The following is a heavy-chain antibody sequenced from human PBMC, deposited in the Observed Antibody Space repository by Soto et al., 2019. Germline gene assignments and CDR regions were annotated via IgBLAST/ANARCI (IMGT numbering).Heavy chain of an antibody. Sequence: PXVSLRLSCGASGFTFTSYGMHWVRQAPGKGLEWVAVISYDGGDKYYADSVKGRFTISRDNSKNTLYLQMNSLRAEDTAVYYCAKASGYCSSSTCSRLIYYYYGMDVWGQGTTVTVSS. CDR3: AKASGYCSSSTCSRLIYYYYGMDV. V-gene: IGHV3-30*18. J-gene: IGHJ6*02. D-gene: IGHD2-2*01. CDR1: GFTFTSYG. CDR2: ISYDGGDK.